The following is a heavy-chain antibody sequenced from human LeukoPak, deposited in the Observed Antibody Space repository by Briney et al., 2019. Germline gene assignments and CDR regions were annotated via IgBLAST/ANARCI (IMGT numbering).Heavy chain of an antibody. CDR3: RIAAAGNVDY. Sequence: ASVKVSCKVSGYTFTELSMHWVRQAPGKGLEWMGGFDPEDGETIYAQKFQGRVTMTEDTSTDTAYMELSSLRSEDTDVYYCRIAAAGNVDYWGQGTLVTVSS. J-gene: IGHJ4*02. CDR1: GYTFTELS. V-gene: IGHV1-24*01. D-gene: IGHD6-13*01. CDR2: FDPEDGET.